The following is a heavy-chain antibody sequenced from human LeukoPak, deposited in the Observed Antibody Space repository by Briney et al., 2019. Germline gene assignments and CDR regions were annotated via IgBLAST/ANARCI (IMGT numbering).Heavy chain of an antibody. D-gene: IGHD2-2*01. CDR3: ITLIWWSRTSWYADY. Sequence: GGPLILCWASGGSSFSNAWLWWVQQAPTKGLEWVGRNKSKTDGPRTDYAAHVKGRFAISTDGSKDTIYLHMNSLRSEDTAVYYCITLIWWSRTSWYADYWGQGTLVTV. CDR1: GSSFSNAW. V-gene: IGHV3-15*01. J-gene: IGHJ4*02. CDR2: NKSKTDGPRT.